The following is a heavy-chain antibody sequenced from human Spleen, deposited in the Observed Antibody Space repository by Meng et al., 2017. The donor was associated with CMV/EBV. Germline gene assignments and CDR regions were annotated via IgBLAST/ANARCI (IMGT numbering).Heavy chain of an antibody. CDR2: IWYDGSNK. V-gene: IGHV3-33*06. CDR3: AKDGGTAMSHFDY. D-gene: IGHD5-18*01. CDR1: GFTLSSYG. Sequence: GESLKISCAASGFTLSSYGMHWVRQAPGKGLEWVAVIWYDGSNKYYADSVKGRFTISRDNSKNTLYLQMNSLRAEDTAVYYCAKDGGTAMSHFDYWGQGTLVTVSS. J-gene: IGHJ4*02.